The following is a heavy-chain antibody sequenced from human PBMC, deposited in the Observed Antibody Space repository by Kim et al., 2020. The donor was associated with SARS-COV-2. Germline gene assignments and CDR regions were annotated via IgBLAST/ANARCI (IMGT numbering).Heavy chain of an antibody. CDR3: AKVLGAQPELPSDY. Sequence: DSVKGRFTISRDNAKNSLYLQMNSLRAEDTALYYCAKVLGAQPELPSDYWGQGTLVTVSS. D-gene: IGHD1-7*01. J-gene: IGHJ4*02. V-gene: IGHV3-9*01.